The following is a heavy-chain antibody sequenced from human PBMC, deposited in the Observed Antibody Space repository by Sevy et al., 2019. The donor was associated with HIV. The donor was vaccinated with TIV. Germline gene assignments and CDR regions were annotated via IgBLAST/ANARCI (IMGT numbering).Heavy chain of an antibody. V-gene: IGHV3-64D*06. D-gene: IGHD3-3*01. CDR2: ISSNGGST. CDR3: VKDVRFLEWLSPEPTKAVDY. CDR1: GFTFSSYA. Sequence: GGSLRLSCSASGFTFSSYAMHWVRQAPGKGLEYVSAISSNGGSTYYADSVKGRFTISRDNSKNTLYLQMNGLRPEDTAVNYCVKDVRFLEWLSPEPTKAVDYWGQGTLVTVSS. J-gene: IGHJ4*02.